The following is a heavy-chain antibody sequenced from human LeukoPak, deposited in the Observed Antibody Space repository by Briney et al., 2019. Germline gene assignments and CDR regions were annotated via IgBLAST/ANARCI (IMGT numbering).Heavy chain of an antibody. V-gene: IGHV3-30*04. J-gene: IGHJ3*02. D-gene: IGHD2-15*01. CDR3: ARVPGYCSGGSCRGGAFDI. CDR2: ISYDGSNK. CDR1: GFTSSSYA. Sequence: GGSLRLSCAAPGFTSSSYAMHWVRQAPGKGLEWVAVISYDGSNKYYADSVKGRFTISRDNSKNTLYLQMNSLRAEDTAVYYCARVPGYCSGGSCRGGAFDIWGQGTMVTVSS.